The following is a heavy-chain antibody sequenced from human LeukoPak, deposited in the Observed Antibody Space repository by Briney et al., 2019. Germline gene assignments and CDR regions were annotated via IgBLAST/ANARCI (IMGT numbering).Heavy chain of an antibody. J-gene: IGHJ3*01. D-gene: IGHD4-17*01. CDR3: ARGDYGDSD. CDR1: GGSFSGYY. CDR2: INHSGST. Sequence: SETLSLTCAVYGGSFSGYYWSWIRQPPGKGLEWIGEINHSGSTNYNPSLKSRVTISVDTSKNQFSLKLSSVTAADTAVYYCARGDYGDSDWGQGTMVTASS. V-gene: IGHV4-34*01.